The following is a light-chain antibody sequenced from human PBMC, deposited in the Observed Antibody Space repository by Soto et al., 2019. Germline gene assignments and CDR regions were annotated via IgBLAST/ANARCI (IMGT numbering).Light chain of an antibody. CDR1: RGIDIY. CDR3: QHSYSTPVT. CDR2: AAS. J-gene: IGKJ1*01. V-gene: IGKV1-39*01. Sequence: DIQMTQSPSSLSASVGDRVTITCRASRGIDIYLNWYHQKPGKAPKLLIYAASNLQTGVPSRFSGSGSGTDFTLTISSLQPEASETYYCQHSYSTPVTFGQGTKVDIK.